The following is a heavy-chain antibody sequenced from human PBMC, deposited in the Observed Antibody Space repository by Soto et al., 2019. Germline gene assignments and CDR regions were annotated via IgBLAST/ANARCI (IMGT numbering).Heavy chain of an antibody. CDR1: GGYY. D-gene: IGHD2-2*02. J-gene: IGHJ4*02. V-gene: IGHV4-31*02. CDR2: IYYSGST. CDR3: ARAWYTMETPPYDS. Sequence: GGYYWSWIRHHPGKGLEWIGCIYYSGSTYYHPSLKRRITISVFTSKNRFSLKLNSVTTADTTVYYCARAWYTMETPPYDSRGQGTLVTVSS.